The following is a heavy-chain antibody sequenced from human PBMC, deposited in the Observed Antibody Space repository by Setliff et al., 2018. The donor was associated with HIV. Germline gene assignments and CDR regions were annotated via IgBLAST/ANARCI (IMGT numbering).Heavy chain of an antibody. D-gene: IGHD3-10*01. V-gene: IGHV4-4*07. J-gene: IGHJ5*02. CDR2: IFRSGTT. CDR3: ARDRHYSGLGSYGP. Sequence: SETLSLTCTISGGSLGDYHWSWIRQPAGRGLEWIGRIFRSGTTDYRFSRKSRVTTSIDTSRNKFSLRLTSVTAADTALYYCARDRHYSGLGSYGPWGPGTLVTVSS. CDR1: GGSLGDYH.